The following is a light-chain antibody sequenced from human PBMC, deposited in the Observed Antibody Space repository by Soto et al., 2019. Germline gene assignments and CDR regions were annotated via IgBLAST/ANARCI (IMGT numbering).Light chain of an antibody. CDR1: NIGSKS. CDR3: QVWDSSSDHVV. J-gene: IGLJ2*01. V-gene: IGLV3-21*02. Sequence: SYARTQPPSVSVAPGQTARFTCGGNNIGSKSVHWYQQKPGQAPVLVVYDDSDRPSGIPERFSGSNSGNTATLTISRVEAGDEADYYCQVWDSSSDHVVFGGGTKVTVL. CDR2: DDS.